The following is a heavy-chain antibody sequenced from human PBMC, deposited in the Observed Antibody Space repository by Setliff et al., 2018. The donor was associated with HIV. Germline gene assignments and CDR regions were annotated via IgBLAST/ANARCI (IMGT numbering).Heavy chain of an antibody. CDR2: INTDGSEK. D-gene: IGHD3-22*01. J-gene: IGHJ6*03. V-gene: IGHV3-74*01. CDR3: ARAYYHHSGAYWSTDYYYSYIDV. Sequence: GGSLRLSCVASGFTFSNYWMHWVRQAPGKGLVWVSRINTDGSEKYYMNSVKGRFTISRDNAKNSLYLQMDSLRAEDTAVYYCARAYYHHSGAYWSTDYYYSYIDVWGKGTTVTV. CDR1: GFTFSNYW.